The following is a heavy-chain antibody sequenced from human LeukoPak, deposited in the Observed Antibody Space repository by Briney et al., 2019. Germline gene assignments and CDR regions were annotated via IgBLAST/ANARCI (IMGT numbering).Heavy chain of an antibody. D-gene: IGHD1-26*01. CDR2: IYYSGST. J-gene: IGHJ3*02. CDR1: GGPVYTSDYY. V-gene: IGHV4-39*01. CDR3: ARRPSGTYYRGAFDI. Sequence: SETLSLTCTVSGGPVYTSDYYWGWIRQPPGKGLEWIGTIYYSGSTFYNSSLKSRVTISVDTSKNQFPLKLSSVTAADAAVYYCARRPSGTYYRGAFDIWGQGTMVTVSS.